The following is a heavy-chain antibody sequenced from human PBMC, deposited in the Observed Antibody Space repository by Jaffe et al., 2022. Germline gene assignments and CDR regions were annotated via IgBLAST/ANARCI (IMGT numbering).Heavy chain of an antibody. D-gene: IGHD7-27*01. CDR2: ISSSSSYI. CDR1: EFTFSSYS. V-gene: IGHV3-21*01. J-gene: IGHJ3*01. CDR3: ARGPNGAFDV. Sequence: EVHLVESGGGLVKPGGSLRLSCAASEFTFSSYSMNWVRQAPGKGLEWVSSISSSSSYIYYTDLVKGRFTISRDNAKNSLYLQMNSLRAEDTAVYYCARGPNGAFDVWGQGTMVTVSS.